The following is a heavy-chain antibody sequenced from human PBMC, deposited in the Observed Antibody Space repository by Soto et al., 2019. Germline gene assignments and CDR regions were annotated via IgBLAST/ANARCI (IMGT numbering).Heavy chain of an antibody. CDR1: GFTFSSYG. Sequence: LRLSCAASGFTFSSYGMRFVRQAPGKGLEWVAVISYDGSNKYYADSVKGRFTISRDNSKNTLYLQMNSLRAEDTAVYYCAKAVIAARPLSYMYVWGKGTTVTVSS. CDR2: ISYDGSNK. J-gene: IGHJ6*03. CDR3: AKAVIAARPLSYMYV. V-gene: IGHV3-30*18. D-gene: IGHD6-6*01.